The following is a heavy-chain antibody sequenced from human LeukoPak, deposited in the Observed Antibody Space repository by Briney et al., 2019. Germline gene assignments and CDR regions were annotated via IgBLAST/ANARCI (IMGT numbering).Heavy chain of an antibody. CDR1: GFTFSSYG. CDR3: AKDRWRAVAGYFDY. D-gene: IGHD6-19*01. V-gene: IGHV3-30*18. CDR2: ISYDGSNK. J-gene: IGHJ4*02. Sequence: PGRSLRLSCAASGFTFSSYGMHWVRQAPGKGLEWVAVISYDGSNKYYADSVKGRFTISRDNSKNTLYLQMHSLRAEDTAVYYCAKDRWRAVAGYFDYWGQGTLVTVSS.